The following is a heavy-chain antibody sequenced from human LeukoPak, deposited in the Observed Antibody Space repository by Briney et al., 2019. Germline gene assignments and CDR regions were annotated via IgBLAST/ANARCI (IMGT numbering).Heavy chain of an antibody. CDR3: ARWSLVYSNYAGYFGS. D-gene: IGHD4-11*01. J-gene: IGHJ4*02. V-gene: IGHV5-51*01. CDR2: IYPGDSDT. CDR1: GYSFTNYW. Sequence: GESLKTSCKGSGYSFTNYWIGWVRQMPGKGLEWMGIIYPGDSDTKYSPSFQGQVTIPADKSISTAYLQWSSLKASDSAMYYCARWSLVYSNYAGYFGSWGQGTLVTVSS.